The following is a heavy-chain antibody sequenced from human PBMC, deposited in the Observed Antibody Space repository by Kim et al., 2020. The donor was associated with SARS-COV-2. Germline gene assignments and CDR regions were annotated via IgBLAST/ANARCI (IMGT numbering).Heavy chain of an antibody. CDR3: ARVLGSSSWYHKLWDNMFWGFWFDP. J-gene: IGHJ5*02. D-gene: IGHD6-13*01. CDR1: GGSISSYY. CDR2: IYYSGST. Sequence: SETLSLTCTVSGGSISSYYWSWIRQPPGKGLEWIGYIYYSGSTNYNPSLKSRVTISVDTSKNQFSLKLSSVTAADTAVYYCARVLGSSSWYHKLWDNMFWGFWFDPWGQGTLVTVSS. V-gene: IGHV4-59*01.